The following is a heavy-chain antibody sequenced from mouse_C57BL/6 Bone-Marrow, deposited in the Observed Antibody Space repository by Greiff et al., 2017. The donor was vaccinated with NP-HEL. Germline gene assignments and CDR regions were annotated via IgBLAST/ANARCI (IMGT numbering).Heavy chain of an antibody. D-gene: IGHD3-3*01. CDR2: INPSSGYT. J-gene: IGHJ3*01. Sequence: VQLQQSGADLVRPGASVKISCKASGYTFTSYTMHWVKQRPGQGLEWIGYINPSSGYTKYNQKFKDKDTLTADKSSSTAYMQLSSLTSEDSSVYYCAGGGTKAYWGQGTLVTVAA. V-gene: IGHV1-4*01. CDR1: GYTFTSYT. CDR3: AGGGTKAY.